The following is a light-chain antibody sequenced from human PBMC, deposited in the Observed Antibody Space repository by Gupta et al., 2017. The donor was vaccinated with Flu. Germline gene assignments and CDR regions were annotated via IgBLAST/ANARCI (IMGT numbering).Light chain of an antibody. V-gene: IGKV1-5*03. J-gene: IGKJ2*01. Sequence: DIQMTQSPSTLSASVGDRVTITCRASQSISNWLAWYQQKPGKAPKVLIYKASSLQTGVPSRFGGSRSGTEFTLTISSLQADDFATYYCQQYNSYPYTFGQGTKLEI. CDR1: QSISNW. CDR2: KAS. CDR3: QQYNSYPYT.